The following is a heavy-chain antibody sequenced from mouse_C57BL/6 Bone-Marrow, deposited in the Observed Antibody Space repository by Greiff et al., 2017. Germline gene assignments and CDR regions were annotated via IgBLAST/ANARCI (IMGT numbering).Heavy chain of an antibody. V-gene: IGHV1-76*01. CDR3: ARWGYAMDY. CDR1: GYTFTDYY. J-gene: IGHJ4*01. CDR2: IYPGSGNT. Sequence: VQLQQSGAELVRPGASVKLSCKASGYTFTDYYINWVKQRPGQGLEWIARIYPGSGNTYYNEKFKGKATFTADTSSNTAYMQLSSLTTEDSAIYYCARWGYAMDYWGQGTSVTVSS.